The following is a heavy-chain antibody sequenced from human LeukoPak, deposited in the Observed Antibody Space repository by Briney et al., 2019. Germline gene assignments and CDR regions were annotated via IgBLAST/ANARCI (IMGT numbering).Heavy chain of an antibody. Sequence: ASVKVSCKASRYTFTGYYMHWVRQAPGQGLEWMGRINPNSGGTNYAQKFQGRVTMTRDTSISTAYMELSRLRSDDTAVYYCATWSEDTAMVDFDYWGQGTLVTVSS. J-gene: IGHJ4*02. CDR2: INPNSGGT. CDR1: RYTFTGYY. V-gene: IGHV1-2*06. D-gene: IGHD5-18*01. CDR3: ATWSEDTAMVDFDY.